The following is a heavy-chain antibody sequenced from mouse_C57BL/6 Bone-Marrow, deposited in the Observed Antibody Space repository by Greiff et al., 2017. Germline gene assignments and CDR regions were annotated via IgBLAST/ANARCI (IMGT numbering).Heavy chain of an antibody. D-gene: IGHD1-1*01. V-gene: IGHV5-6*01. Sequence: VQLKQSGGDLVKPGGSLKLSCAASGFTFSSYGMSWVRQTPDKRLEWVATISSGGSYTYYPDSVKGRFTISRDNAKNTLYLQMSSLKSEDTAMYYCARHASYYYCSSRPWYFDVWGTGTTVTVSS. CDR3: ARHASYYYCSSRPWYFDV. CDR1: GFTFSSYG. CDR2: ISSGGSYT. J-gene: IGHJ1*03.